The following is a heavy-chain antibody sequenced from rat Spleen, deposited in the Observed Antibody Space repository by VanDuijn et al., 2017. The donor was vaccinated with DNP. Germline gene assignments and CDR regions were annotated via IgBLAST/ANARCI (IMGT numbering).Heavy chain of an antibody. D-gene: IGHD5-1*01. CDR2: ITTSGGST. Sequence: EVQLVESGGGLVQPGRSLKLSCVASGFAFNNYRMTWIRQVPGKGLEWIASITTSGGSTYYPDSVKGRFIISRDNARNTLYLQMNSLRSEDTATYFCARGSGTYYWYFDFWGPGTMVTVSS. CDR3: ARGSGTYYWYFDF. J-gene: IGHJ1*01. V-gene: IGHV5-31*01. CDR1: GFAFNNYR.